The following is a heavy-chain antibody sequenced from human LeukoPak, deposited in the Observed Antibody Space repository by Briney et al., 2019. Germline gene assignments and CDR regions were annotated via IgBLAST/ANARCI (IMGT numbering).Heavy chain of an antibody. CDR2: INHSGST. J-gene: IGHJ4*02. CDR1: GGSFSGYY. V-gene: IGHV4-34*01. CDR3: ARGTTIFGVVIQTPFDY. Sequence: SETLSLTCAVYGGSFSGYYWSWIRQPPGKVLEWIGEINHSGSTNYNPSLKSRVTISVDTSKNQFSLKLSSVTAADTAVYYCARGTTIFGVVIQTPFDYWGQGTLVTVSS. D-gene: IGHD3-3*01.